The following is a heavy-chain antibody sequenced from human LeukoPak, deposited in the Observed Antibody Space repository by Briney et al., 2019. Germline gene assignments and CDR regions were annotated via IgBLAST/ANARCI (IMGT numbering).Heavy chain of an antibody. D-gene: IGHD1-26*01. Sequence: NPGGSLRLSCAASGFTFSNYWMHWVRQTPGKGLVWVSRIISDGSSTSYADSVKGRFTISRDNAKNTLYLQMNSLRAEDTAVYYCARGGSLPDYWGQGTLVTVSS. CDR1: GFTFSNYW. CDR2: IISDGSST. CDR3: ARGGSLPDY. J-gene: IGHJ4*02. V-gene: IGHV3-74*01.